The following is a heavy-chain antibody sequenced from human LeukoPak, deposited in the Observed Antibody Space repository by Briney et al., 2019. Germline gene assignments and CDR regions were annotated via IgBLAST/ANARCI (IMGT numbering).Heavy chain of an antibody. CDR1: AFIFSGHW. CDR3: AKETLTIYYDSSGYYYLHHFDY. Sequence: GSLRLSCEGSAFIFSGHWMNWVRQTPGKGLEWVASIKEDGSERQYVDSVKGRFSISRDNTKGSLFLQLNSLRAEDTAVYYCAKETLTIYYDSSGYYYLHHFDYWGQGTLVTVSS. D-gene: IGHD3-22*01. J-gene: IGHJ4*02. CDR2: IKEDGSER. V-gene: IGHV3-7*03.